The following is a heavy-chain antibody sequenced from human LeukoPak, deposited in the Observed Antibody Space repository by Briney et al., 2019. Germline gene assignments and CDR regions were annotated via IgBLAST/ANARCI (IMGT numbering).Heavy chain of an antibody. V-gene: IGHV3-23*01. D-gene: IGHD3-3*01. CDR3: AKDPRGTYYDFWSGYDNYFDY. Sequence: GGSLRLSCAASGFTFSSYAMSWVRQAPGKGLEWVSAISGSGGSTYYADSVKGRFTISRDSSKNTLYLQMNSLRAEDTAVYYCAKDPRGTYYDFWSGYDNYFDYWGQGTLVTVSS. CDR2: ISGSGGST. CDR1: GFTFSSYA. J-gene: IGHJ4*02.